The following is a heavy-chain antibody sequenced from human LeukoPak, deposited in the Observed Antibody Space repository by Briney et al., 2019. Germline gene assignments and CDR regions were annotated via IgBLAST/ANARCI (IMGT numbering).Heavy chain of an antibody. CDR2: INQDGSGN. Sequence: GGSLRLSCAASGFTFSSYWMSWVRQAPGKGLEWVANINQDGSGNYHVDSVKGRFTISRDNTKNSLFPQMNSLRAEDTAVYYCARVYCSGQTCYSFSDYWGQGTLVTVSS. CDR3: ARVYCSGQTCYSFSDY. CDR1: GFTFSSYW. J-gene: IGHJ4*02. D-gene: IGHD2-15*01. V-gene: IGHV3-7*05.